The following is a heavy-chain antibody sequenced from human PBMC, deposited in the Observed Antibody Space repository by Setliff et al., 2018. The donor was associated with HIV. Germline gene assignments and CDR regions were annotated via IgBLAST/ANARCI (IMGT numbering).Heavy chain of an antibody. CDR1: GFTFSSYT. V-gene: IGHV3-23*01. CDR2: ISGSGANT. Sequence: PGGSLRLSCAASGFTFSSYTMSWVRQAPGKGLEWVSGISGSGANTYHADSVKGRFTISRDNAKNSLYLQMNSLRAEDTAVYYCARDVGSSSYFDYWGQGTLVTVSS. J-gene: IGHJ4*02. CDR3: ARDVGSSSYFDY. D-gene: IGHD6-6*01.